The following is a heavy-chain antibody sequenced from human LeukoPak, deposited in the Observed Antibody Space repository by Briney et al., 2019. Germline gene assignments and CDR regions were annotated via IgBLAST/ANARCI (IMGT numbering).Heavy chain of an antibody. J-gene: IGHJ4*02. CDR3: ARDLPGYCSGGSCSPPFDY. CDR1: GFTFSSYS. D-gene: IGHD2-15*01. CDR2: ISSSSTI. V-gene: IGHV3-48*04. Sequence: GGSLRLSCAASGFTFSSYSMNWVRQAPGKGLEWVSYISSSSTIYYADSVKGRFTISRDNAKNSLYLQMNSLRAEDTAVYYCARDLPGYCSGGSCSPPFDYWGQGTLVTVSS.